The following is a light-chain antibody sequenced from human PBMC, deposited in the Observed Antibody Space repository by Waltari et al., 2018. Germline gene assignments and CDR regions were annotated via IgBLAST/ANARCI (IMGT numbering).Light chain of an antibody. CDR2: GTS. J-gene: IGKJ1*01. V-gene: IGKV3-15*01. CDR3: QQYNNWPQWT. CDR1: QSVGSN. Sequence: DIVMTQSPATLSMSPGERATLSCRASQSVGSNLAWYQQKPGQAPRLLIYGTSTRATGIPARFSGSGSGTEFTLTISSLQSEDVALYYCQQYNNWPQWTFGQGTKVEIK.